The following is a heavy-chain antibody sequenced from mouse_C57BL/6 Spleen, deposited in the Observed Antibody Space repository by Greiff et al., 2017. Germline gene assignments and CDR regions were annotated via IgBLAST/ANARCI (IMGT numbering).Heavy chain of an antibody. D-gene: IGHD1-1*01. J-gene: IGHJ2*01. CDR2: ISSGGSYT. CDR3: ARQHITTVVGYFDY. Sequence: DVKLVESGGDLVKPGGSLKLSCAASGFTFSSYGMSWVRQTPDKRLEWVATISSGGSYTYYPDSVKGRFTISRDNAKNTLYLQMSSLKSEDTAMYYCARQHITTVVGYFDYWGQGTTLTVSS. CDR1: GFTFSSYG. V-gene: IGHV5-6*02.